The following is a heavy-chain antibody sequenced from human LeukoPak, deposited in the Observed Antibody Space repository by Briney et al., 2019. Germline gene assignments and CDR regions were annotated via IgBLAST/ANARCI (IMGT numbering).Heavy chain of an antibody. CDR3: ARDCSSTSCYGY. V-gene: IGHV3-9*01. Sequence: GGSLRLSCAASGFTFYDYAMYWVRHAPGKGLEWVSGISWNSRIIDYADSVKGRFTISRDNAKNSLYLQMNSLRAEDTAVYYCARDCSSTSCYGYWGQGTLVTVSS. D-gene: IGHD2-2*01. J-gene: IGHJ4*02. CDR1: GFTFYDYA. CDR2: ISWNSRII.